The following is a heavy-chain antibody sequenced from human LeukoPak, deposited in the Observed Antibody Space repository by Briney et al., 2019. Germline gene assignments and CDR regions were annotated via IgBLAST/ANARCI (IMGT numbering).Heavy chain of an antibody. CDR3: ARRLLSSSAAGKDD. CDR1: GYTFTGYY. V-gene: IGHV1-2*02. D-gene: IGHD6-13*01. CDR2: INPNSGGT. Sequence: EASVKVSCKASGYTFTGYYMHWVRQAPGQGLEWMGWINPNSGGTSYAQKFQGRVTMTRDTSISTAYMELSRLRSDDTAVYYCARRLLSSSAAGKDDWGQGTLVTVSS. J-gene: IGHJ4*02.